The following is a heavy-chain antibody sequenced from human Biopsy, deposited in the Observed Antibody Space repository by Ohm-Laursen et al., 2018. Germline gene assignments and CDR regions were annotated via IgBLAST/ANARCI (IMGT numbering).Heavy chain of an antibody. Sequence: SVKVSCKASGDSFTSYAIGWVRQAPGQGLEWMGGIIPIPNVATYAQKFQGRITITADEFTSTAYMELSSLTSDDTAVYFCARGEGSSWFDPWGHGTLVTVSS. V-gene: IGHV1-69*10. J-gene: IGHJ5*02. CDR3: ARGEGSSWFDP. CDR2: IIPIPNVA. CDR1: GDSFTSYA. D-gene: IGHD1-26*01.